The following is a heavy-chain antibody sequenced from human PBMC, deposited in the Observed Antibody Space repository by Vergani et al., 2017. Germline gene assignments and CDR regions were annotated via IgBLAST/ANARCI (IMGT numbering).Heavy chain of an antibody. Sequence: QVQLQESGPGLVKPSQTLSLTCNVSVVSISNSSYYWSWIRQPAGKGLEWLGRVYISRPPNSNPSLKNRVIMSVDTSKNQFSLKLNSVSAADTAVYYCARSFFDYWSGYQGYYFDYWGQGILVTVSS. CDR2: VYISRPP. V-gene: IGHV4-61*02. D-gene: IGHD3-3*01. CDR1: VVSISNSSYY. J-gene: IGHJ4*01. CDR3: ARSFFDYWSGYQGYYFDY.